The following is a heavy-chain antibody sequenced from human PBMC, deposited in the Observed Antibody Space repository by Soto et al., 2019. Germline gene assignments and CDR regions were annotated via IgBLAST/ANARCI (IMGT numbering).Heavy chain of an antibody. CDR2: IDPSDSYT. Sequence: PGESLKISCKGSGYSFTSYWISWVRQMPGKGLEWMGRIDPSDSYTNYSPSFQGHVTISADKSISTAYLQWSSLKASDTAMYYCAGHEQWLVLSDAFDIWGQGTMVTVSS. V-gene: IGHV5-10-1*01. CDR1: GYSFTSYW. CDR3: AGHEQWLVLSDAFDI. J-gene: IGHJ3*02. D-gene: IGHD6-19*01.